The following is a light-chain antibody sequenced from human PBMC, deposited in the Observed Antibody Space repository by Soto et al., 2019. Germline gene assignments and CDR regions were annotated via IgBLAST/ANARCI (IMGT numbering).Light chain of an antibody. CDR3: QQYDDWPPVT. CDR1: QSVSTN. Sequence: EIVMTQSPATLSVSPGERATLSCRASQSVSTNLAWYQQKPGQGPRLLMYGASIRATGISARFSGSGSGTESTLTITSLQSEDLAVYYCQQYDDWPPVTCGQGTRLEIK. J-gene: IGKJ5*01. V-gene: IGKV3-15*01. CDR2: GAS.